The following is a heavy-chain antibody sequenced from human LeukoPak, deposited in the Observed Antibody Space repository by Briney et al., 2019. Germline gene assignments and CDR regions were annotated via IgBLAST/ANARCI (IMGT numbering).Heavy chain of an antibody. CDR1: GGSISSYY. V-gene: IGHV4-59*08. CDR3: ARVRGSRPLWASHEDY. CDR2: IYYSGST. D-gene: IGHD6-6*01. J-gene: IGHJ4*02. Sequence: PSETLSLTCTVSGGSISSYYWSWIRQPPGKGLEWIGYIYYSGSTYYNPSLKSRVTISVDTSKNQFSLKLSSVTAADTAVYYCARVRGSRPLWASHEDYWGQGTLVTVSS.